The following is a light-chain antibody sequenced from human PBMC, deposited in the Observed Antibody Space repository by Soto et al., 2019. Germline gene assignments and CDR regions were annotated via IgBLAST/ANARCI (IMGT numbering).Light chain of an antibody. J-gene: IGLJ2*01. CDR3: SSYAGTTTFVV. V-gene: IGLV2-23*01. CDR1: SSDVGRYNL. Sequence: QSALTQPASVSGSPGQSITISCTGSSSDVGRYNLVSWYQHHPGKAPKLMIYEGSKRPSGVFNRFSGSKSGSTASLTISGLQAEDEADYYCSSYAGTTTFVVFGGGTKLTVL. CDR2: EGS.